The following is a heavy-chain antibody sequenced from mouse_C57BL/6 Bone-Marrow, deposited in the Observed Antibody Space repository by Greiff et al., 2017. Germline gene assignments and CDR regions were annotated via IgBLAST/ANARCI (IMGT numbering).Heavy chain of an antibody. CDR2: IYPGDGDT. CDR1: GYAFSSSW. V-gene: IGHV1-82*01. CDR3: GYYYGSSYGFGDY. D-gene: IGHD1-1*01. Sequence: QVQLQQSGPELVKPGASVKISCKASGYAFSSSWMNWVKQRPGKGLEWIGRIYPGDGDTNYNGKFKGKATLTADKSSSTAYMQLSSLTSEDSAVYFCGYYYGSSYGFGDYWGQGTSVTVSS. J-gene: IGHJ4*01.